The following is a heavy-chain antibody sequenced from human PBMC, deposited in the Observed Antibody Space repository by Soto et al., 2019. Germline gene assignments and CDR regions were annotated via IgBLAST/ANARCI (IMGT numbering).Heavy chain of an antibody. V-gene: IGHV3-33*01. CDR2: IWYDGSNK. CDR3: ARQSGSSSHTARYYYYGMDV. J-gene: IGHJ6*02. D-gene: IGHD6-6*01. Sequence: PGGSLRLSCAASGFSFYTYGMHWVRQAPGKGLDWVALIWYDGSNKYYADSVKGRFTISRDNSKNTLYLQMNSLRAEDTALYYCARQSGSSSHTARYYYYGMDVWGQGTTVTVSS. CDR1: GFSFYTYG.